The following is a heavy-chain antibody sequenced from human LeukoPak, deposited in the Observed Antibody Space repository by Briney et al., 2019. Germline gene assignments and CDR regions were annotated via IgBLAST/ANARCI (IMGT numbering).Heavy chain of an antibody. CDR3: ARDDYGDY. Sequence: GGSLRLSCADSGFTFSRYAMHWVRRAPGKGLEWVAVISYDGSNKYYADSVKGRFTISRDNSKNTLYLQMNSLRAEDTAVYYCARDDYGDYWGQGTLVTVSS. CDR2: ISYDGSNK. CDR1: GFTFSRYA. J-gene: IGHJ4*02. V-gene: IGHV3-30-3*01.